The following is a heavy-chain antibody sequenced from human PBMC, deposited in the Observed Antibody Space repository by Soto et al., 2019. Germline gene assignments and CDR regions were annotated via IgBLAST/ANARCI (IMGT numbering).Heavy chain of an antibody. J-gene: IGHJ6*02. CDR1: GYTFTSYG. V-gene: IGHV1-18*01. Sequence: ASVKVSCKASGYTFTSYGISWVRQAPGQGLEWMGWISAYNGNTNYAQKLQGRVTMTTDTSTSTAYMELRSLRSDDTAVYYCARDREYSYEGYYYYYGMDVWGQVPTVTLS. CDR2: ISAYNGNT. D-gene: IGHD5-18*01. CDR3: ARDREYSYEGYYYYYGMDV.